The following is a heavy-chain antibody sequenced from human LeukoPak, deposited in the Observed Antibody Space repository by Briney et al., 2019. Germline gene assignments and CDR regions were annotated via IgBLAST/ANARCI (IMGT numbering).Heavy chain of an antibody. CDR3: ARDRGYSGYDGSYYSP. CDR1: GLTFSSYS. CDR2: ISSSSSYI. J-gene: IGHJ5*02. V-gene: IGHV3-21*01. Sequence: GGSLRLSCAASGLTFSSYSMNWVRQAPGKGLEWVSSISSSSSYIYYADSVKGRFTISRDNAKNSLYLQMNSLRAEDTAVYYCARDRGYSGYDGSYYSPWGQGTLVTVSS. D-gene: IGHD5-12*01.